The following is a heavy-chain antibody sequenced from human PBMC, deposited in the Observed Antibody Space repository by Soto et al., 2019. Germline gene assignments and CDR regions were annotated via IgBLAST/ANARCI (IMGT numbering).Heavy chain of an antibody. D-gene: IGHD4-4*01. Sequence: GGSLRLSCAASGFTFDDYAMHWVRQAPGKGLEWVSGITWNSGSIDYADSVKGRFTISRDNAKNSLYLQMNSLRAEDTALYYCAKDDHDYTNSRFPRYYYYMDVWGKGTTVTVSS. CDR1: GFTFDDYA. V-gene: IGHV3-9*01. CDR3: AKDDHDYTNSRFPRYYYYMDV. CDR2: ITWNSGSI. J-gene: IGHJ6*03.